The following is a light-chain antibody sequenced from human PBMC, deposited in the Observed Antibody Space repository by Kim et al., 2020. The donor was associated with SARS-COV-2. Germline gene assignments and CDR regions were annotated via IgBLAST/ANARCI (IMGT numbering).Light chain of an antibody. CDR1: QDIRNV. CDR2: GES. CDR3: LQHNTYPFT. J-gene: IGKJ5*01. Sequence: GARVTIPCRASQDIRNVLGWYKQNQGRAPKRLFYGESSLKSGVPSRFSGSGPGTEFTLPFSSLQPEDFATYFCLQHNTYPFTFGQGTPLEI. V-gene: IGKV1-17*01.